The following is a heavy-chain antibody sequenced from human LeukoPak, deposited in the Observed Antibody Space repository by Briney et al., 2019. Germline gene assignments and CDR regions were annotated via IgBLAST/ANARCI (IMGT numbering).Heavy chain of an antibody. CDR2: IKQDGSDK. D-gene: IGHD3-10*01. V-gene: IGHV3-7*03. CDR3: AKDRDPYDYGSGSYYNGVFDY. J-gene: IGHJ4*02. CDR1: GFTFSSYG. Sequence: GGSLRLSCAASGFTFSSYGMHWVRQAPGKGLEWVANIKQDGSDKYYVDSVKGRFTISRDNAKNSLYLQMNSLRAEDTAVYYCAKDRDPYDYGSGSYYNGVFDYWGQGTLVTVSS.